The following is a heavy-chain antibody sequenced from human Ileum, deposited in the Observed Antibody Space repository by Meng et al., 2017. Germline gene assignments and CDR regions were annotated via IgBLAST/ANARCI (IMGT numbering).Heavy chain of an antibody. J-gene: IGHJ5*02. Sequence: QITLKESGPTLVEPTETLTLTCTFSGFSLNTVGVGVGWIRQPPGKALEWLALIYWDDEYRYSPSLRSRLTITKDTSRNQVVLRMTNVAPVDAGTYYCVHRLVAAQHWFDPWGQGTLVTVLL. CDR2: IYWDDEY. CDR1: GFSLNTVGVG. CDR3: VHRLVAAQHWFDP. V-gene: IGHV2-5*02. D-gene: IGHD6-6*01.